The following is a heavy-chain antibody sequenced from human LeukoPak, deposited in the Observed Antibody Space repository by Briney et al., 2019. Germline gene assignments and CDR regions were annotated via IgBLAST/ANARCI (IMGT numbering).Heavy chain of an antibody. D-gene: IGHD3-10*01. CDR1: GFTVSSNY. V-gene: IGHV3-21*04. CDR3: ASHYYGSVTRGY. J-gene: IGHJ4*02. Sequence: GGSLRLSCAASGFTVSSNYMSWVRQAPGKGLEWVSSISSGSSYIYYADSVKGRFTISRDNSKNTLYLQMNSLRAEDTAVYYCASHYYGSVTRGYWGQGTLVTVSS. CDR2: ISSGSSYI.